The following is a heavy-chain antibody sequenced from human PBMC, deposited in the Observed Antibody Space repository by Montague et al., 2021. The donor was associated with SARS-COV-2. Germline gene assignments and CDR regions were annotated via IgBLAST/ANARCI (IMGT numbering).Heavy chain of an antibody. J-gene: IGHJ4*02. D-gene: IGHD3-10*01. CDR2: ISRDGSDK. Sequence: SLRLSCATSGFTFSTYWMHWVRQAPGKGLMWVSRISRDGSDKIYADSVKGRFTISRDNAKNTVYLQMNSLRADDTAVYYCVRLYGSGSYYYDYWGQGTLVTVSS. V-gene: IGHV3-74*01. CDR1: GFTFSTYW. CDR3: VRLYGSGSYYYDY.